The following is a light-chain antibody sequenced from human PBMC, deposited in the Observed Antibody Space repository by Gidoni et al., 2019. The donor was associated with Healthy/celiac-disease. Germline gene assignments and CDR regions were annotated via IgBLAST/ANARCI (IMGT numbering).Light chain of an antibody. CDR3: QQSYSTPQGLT. Sequence: DIQMTQSPSSLSASVGDRVTITCRASQRISSYLNWYQQKPGKAPKLLIYAASSLQSGVPSRFSGSGSGTDFTLTISSLQPEDFATYYCQQSYSTPQGLTFGGGTKVEIK. J-gene: IGKJ4*01. V-gene: IGKV1-39*01. CDR1: QRISSY. CDR2: AAS.